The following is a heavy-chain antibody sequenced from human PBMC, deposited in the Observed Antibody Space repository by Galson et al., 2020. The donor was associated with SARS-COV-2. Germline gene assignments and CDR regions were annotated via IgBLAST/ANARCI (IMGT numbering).Heavy chain of an antibody. CDR3: ARGGFPYYYYMDV. CDR1: GFTFGDFA. CDR2: ISSRTYDGTT. V-gene: IGHV3-49*03. Sequence: GGSLRLSCTVAGFTFGDFAMRWFRQAPGKGLEWVGFISSRTYDGTTEYAASVKDRFTISRDDSKNVAYLQMNSLITEDTAVYYCARGGFPYYYYMDVWGKGTTVTVSS. J-gene: IGHJ6*03.